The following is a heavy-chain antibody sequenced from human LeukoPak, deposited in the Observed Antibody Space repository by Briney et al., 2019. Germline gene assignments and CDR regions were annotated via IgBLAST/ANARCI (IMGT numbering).Heavy chain of an antibody. CDR3: ATYWRYFDWLLLDT. CDR2: IKQDGSET. CDR1: GFTFSSYS. D-gene: IGHD3-9*01. V-gene: IGHV3-7*05. Sequence: GGSLRLSCAASGFTFSSYSMNWVRQAPGKGPECVANIKQDGSETHYVDSVKGRFTIFRDNAKNSLSLQMNSLRVEDTAMYYCATYWRYFDWLLLDTWGLGTMVTVSS. J-gene: IGHJ3*02.